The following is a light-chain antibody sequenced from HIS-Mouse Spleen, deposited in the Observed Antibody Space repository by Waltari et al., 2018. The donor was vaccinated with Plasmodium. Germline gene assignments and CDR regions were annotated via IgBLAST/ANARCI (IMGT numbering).Light chain of an antibody. Sequence: SYELTQPLSVSVALGQTARLTCGGNNIGRKNVHWDQQKPGQAPVLVIYRDSNRPSGIPERFSGSNSGNTATLTISRAQAGDEADYYCQVWDSSTVVFGGGTKLTVL. CDR2: RDS. V-gene: IGLV3-9*01. J-gene: IGLJ2*01. CDR1: NIGRKN. CDR3: QVWDSSTVV.